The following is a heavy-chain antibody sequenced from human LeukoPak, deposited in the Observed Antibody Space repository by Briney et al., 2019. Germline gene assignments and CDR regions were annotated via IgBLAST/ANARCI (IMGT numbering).Heavy chain of an antibody. D-gene: IGHD6-13*01. CDR2: IYYSGST. CDR1: GGSISSYY. CDR3: ARPPYSSSRWYFDY. J-gene: IGHJ4*02. V-gene: IGHV4-59*12. Sequence: PSETLSLTCTVSGGSISSYYWSWIRQPPGKGLEWIGYIYYSGSTNYNPSLKSRVTISVDTSKNQFSLKLSSVTAADTAVYYCARPPYSSSRWYFDYWGQGTLVTVSS.